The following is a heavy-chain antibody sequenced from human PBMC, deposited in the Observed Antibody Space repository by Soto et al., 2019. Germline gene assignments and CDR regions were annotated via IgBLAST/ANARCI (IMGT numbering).Heavy chain of an antibody. CDR3: ARSPKGITIPGKDYGMDV. D-gene: IGHD3-3*01. CDR1: GYTFTGYY. CDR2: INPNSGGT. V-gene: IGHV1-2*04. J-gene: IGHJ6*02. Sequence: QVQLVQSGAEVKKPGASVKVSCKASGYTFTGYYMHWVRQAPGQGLEWMGWINPNSGGTNYAQKFRGWVTMTRDTSISTAYMELSRLRSDDTAVYYCARSPKGITIPGKDYGMDVWGQGTTVTVSS.